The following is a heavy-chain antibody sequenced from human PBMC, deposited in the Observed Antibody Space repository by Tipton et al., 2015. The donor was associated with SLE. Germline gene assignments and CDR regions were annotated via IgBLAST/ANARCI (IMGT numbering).Heavy chain of an antibody. J-gene: IGHJ4*02. CDR1: GFTFSSYS. CDR3: ARDRGYSSGWYVFDY. CDR2: ISSSSSYI. V-gene: IGHV3-21*01. D-gene: IGHD6-19*01. Sequence: SLRLSCAASGFTFSSYSMNWVRQAPGKGLEWVSSISSSSSYIYYADSVKGRFTISRDNAKNSLYLQMNSLRAEDTAVYYCARDRGYSSGWYVFDYWGQGTLVTVSS.